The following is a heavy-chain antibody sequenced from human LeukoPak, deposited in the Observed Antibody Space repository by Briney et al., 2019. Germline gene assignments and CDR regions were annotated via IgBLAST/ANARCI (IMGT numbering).Heavy chain of an antibody. Sequence: SVKVSCKASGGTFSSYAISWVRQAPGQGLEWVGGIIPIFGTANYAQKFQGRVTITADESTSTAYMELSSLRSEDTAVYYCARGGYYDILTGYYPNYYYMDVWGKGTTVTVSS. V-gene: IGHV1-69*13. CDR1: GGTFSSYA. J-gene: IGHJ6*03. D-gene: IGHD3-9*01. CDR2: IIPIFGTA. CDR3: ARGGYYDILTGYYPNYYYMDV.